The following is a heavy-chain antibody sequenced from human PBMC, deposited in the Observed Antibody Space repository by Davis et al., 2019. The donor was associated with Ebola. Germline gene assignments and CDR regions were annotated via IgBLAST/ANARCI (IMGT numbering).Heavy chain of an antibody. J-gene: IGHJ4*02. V-gene: IGHV3-11*06. Sequence: PGGSLRLSCVGSGFTFSDYYMSWIRQAPGKGLEWVSYITSGSTYTNFADSVKGRFTISRDNAKNSLYLQMSSLRAEDTAVYYCAKDRRTGFVFDYWGQGTLVTVSS. CDR3: AKDRRTGFVFDY. CDR2: ITSGSTYT. D-gene: IGHD3-3*01. CDR1: GFTFSDYY.